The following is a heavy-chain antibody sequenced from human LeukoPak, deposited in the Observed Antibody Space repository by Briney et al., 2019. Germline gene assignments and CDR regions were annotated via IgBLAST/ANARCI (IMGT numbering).Heavy chain of an antibody. D-gene: IGHD3-10*01. CDR1: GFTFSSYS. CDR2: ISSSSSTI. Sequence: PGGSLRLSCAASGFTFSSYSMNWVRQAPGKGLEWVSYISSSSSTIYYADSVKGRFTVSRDNAKNSLYLQMNGLRDEDTAVYYCARDQEWFGESIDYWGQGTLVTVSS. CDR3: ARDQEWFGESIDY. J-gene: IGHJ4*02. V-gene: IGHV3-48*02.